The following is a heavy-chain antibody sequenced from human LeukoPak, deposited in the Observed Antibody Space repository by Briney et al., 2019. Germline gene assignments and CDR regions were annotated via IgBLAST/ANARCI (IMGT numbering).Heavy chain of an antibody. CDR2: IVGDSTIE. Sequence: PGESLRLSYAASGFAFNNDAMTWVRQPPGKGLEWVSTIVGDSTIEYYADSVKGRFTISRDNSKNTLYLQMNSLRAEDTAVYYCARERGRAAAGTGYFDYWGQGTLVTVSS. CDR1: GFAFNNDA. J-gene: IGHJ4*02. D-gene: IGHD6-13*01. V-gene: IGHV3-23*01. CDR3: ARERGRAAAGTGYFDY.